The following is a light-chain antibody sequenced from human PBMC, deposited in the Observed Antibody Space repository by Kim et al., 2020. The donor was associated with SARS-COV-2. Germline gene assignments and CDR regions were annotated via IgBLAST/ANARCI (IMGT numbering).Light chain of an antibody. CDR1: QSVSSSY. V-gene: IGKV3-20*01. CDR2: GAS. Sequence: EIVLTQSPGILSLSPGERATLSCRASQSVSSSYLAWYQQKPGQAPRLLIYGASSRATGIPDRFSGSGSGTDFTLTISRLEPEDFAVYYCQQYGSSPFGGGTKVEIK. J-gene: IGKJ4*01. CDR3: QQYGSSP.